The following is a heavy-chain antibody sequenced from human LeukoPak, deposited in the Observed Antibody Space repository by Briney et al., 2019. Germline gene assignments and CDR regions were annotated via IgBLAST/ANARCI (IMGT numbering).Heavy chain of an antibody. Sequence: ASVKVSCKASGYTFTSYGISWVRQAPGQGLEWMGWINPNSGGTNYAQKFQGWVTMTRDTSISTAYMELSRLRSDDTAVYYCAREKSGWYYFDYWGQGTLVTVSS. CDR3: AREKSGWYYFDY. V-gene: IGHV1-2*04. D-gene: IGHD6-19*01. CDR2: INPNSGGT. CDR1: GYTFTSYG. J-gene: IGHJ4*02.